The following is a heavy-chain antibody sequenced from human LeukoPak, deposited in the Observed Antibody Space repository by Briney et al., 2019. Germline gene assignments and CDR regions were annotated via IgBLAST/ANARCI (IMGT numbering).Heavy chain of an antibody. CDR2: IKTDGSEK. D-gene: IGHD1-26*01. CDR3: ARAGNNGGSYHFGC. V-gene: IGHV3-7*04. J-gene: IGHJ4*02. Sequence: GGSLRLSCAASGFPFSDYWLSWVRQAPGRGPEWVANIKTDGSEKYYLDSVKGRFTISRDNAKTSLYLQMNDLRAEDTAVYYCARAGNNGGSYHFGCWGQGTLVTVST. CDR1: GFPFSDYW.